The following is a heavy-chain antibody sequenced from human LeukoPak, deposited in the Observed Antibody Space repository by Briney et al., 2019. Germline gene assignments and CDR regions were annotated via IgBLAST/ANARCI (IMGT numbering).Heavy chain of an antibody. CDR2: IYYSGST. D-gene: IGHD2-15*01. V-gene: IGHV4-30-4*01. J-gene: IGHJ4*02. CDR3: ARADRIATAYCSGGSCYSGWYFDY. CDR1: GGSISSGDYY. Sequence: SQTLSLTCTVSGGSISSGDYYWSWIRQPPGKGLEWIGYIYYSGSTCYNPSLKSRVTISVDTSKNQFSLKLSSVTAADTAVYYCARADRIATAYCSGGSCYSGWYFDYWGQGTLVTVSS.